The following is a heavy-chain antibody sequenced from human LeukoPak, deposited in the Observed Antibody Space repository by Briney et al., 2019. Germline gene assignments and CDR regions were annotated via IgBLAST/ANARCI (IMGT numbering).Heavy chain of an antibody. Sequence: GSLRLSCAASGFTFSSYAMSWVRQAPGKGLEWVSAISGSGGSTYYADSVKGRFTISRDNSKNTLYLQMNSLRAEDTAVYYCAKGSTKAYCSGGSCYRSIYYYMDVWGKGTTVTVSS. D-gene: IGHD2-15*01. CDR2: ISGSGGST. J-gene: IGHJ6*03. CDR1: GFTFSSYA. V-gene: IGHV3-23*01. CDR3: AKGSTKAYCSGGSCYRSIYYYMDV.